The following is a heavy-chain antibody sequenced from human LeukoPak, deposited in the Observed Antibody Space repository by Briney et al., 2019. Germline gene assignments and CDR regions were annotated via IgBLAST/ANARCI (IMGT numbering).Heavy chain of an antibody. CDR3: ARNAAYSGYDPARDYYYGMDV. J-gene: IGHJ6*02. D-gene: IGHD5-12*01. Sequence: GGSLRLSCGASGFTLSIYEMNWVRQAPGMGLEWVSYISTSGTTKYYADSVQGRFIISRDNAKNSLYLQMNSLRAEDTAVYYCARNAAYSGYDPARDYYYGMDVWGQGTTVTVSS. V-gene: IGHV3-48*03. CDR1: GFTLSIYE. CDR2: ISTSGTTK.